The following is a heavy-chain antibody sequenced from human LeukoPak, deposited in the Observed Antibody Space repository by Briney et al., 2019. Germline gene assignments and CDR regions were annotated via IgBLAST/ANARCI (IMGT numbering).Heavy chain of an antibody. J-gene: IGHJ3*02. Sequence: SETLSLTCTVSGGSISSYYWSWIRQPPGKGLEWIGCIYYSGSTNYNPSLKSRVTISVDTSKNQFSLMLNSVTAADTAVYYCATSLVGATTPFDIWGQGTMVTVSS. V-gene: IGHV4-59*01. CDR1: GGSISSYY. CDR3: ATSLVGATTPFDI. CDR2: IYYSGST. D-gene: IGHD1-26*01.